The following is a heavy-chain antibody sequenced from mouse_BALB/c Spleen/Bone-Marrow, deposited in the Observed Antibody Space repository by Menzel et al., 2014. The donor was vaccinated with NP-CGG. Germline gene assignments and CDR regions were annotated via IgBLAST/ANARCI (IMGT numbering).Heavy chain of an antibody. Sequence: VQLQQSGPDLVKPGASVKISCKASGYSFSGYFMNWVKQSHGKSLEWIGRINPYNGESFYNQKFKDKATLTVDHSSTTAHMDLLRQTTEDSADYYCGRGGTVVSKGSTYWYFDLWGAGTTVTVSS. D-gene: IGHD1-1*01. CDR3: GRGGTVVSKGSTYWYFDL. CDR2: INPYNGES. J-gene: IGHJ1*01. CDR1: GYSFSGYF. V-gene: IGHV1-37*01.